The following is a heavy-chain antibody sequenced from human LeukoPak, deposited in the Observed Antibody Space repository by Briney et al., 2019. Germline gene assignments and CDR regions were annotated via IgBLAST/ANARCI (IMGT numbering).Heavy chain of an antibody. CDR3: AKDRRYCSGGSCYTYHAFDI. V-gene: IGHV3-7*03. CDR2: IKQDGSEK. Sequence: PGGSLRLSCAASGFTFSSYWMSWVRQAPGKGLEWVANIKQDGSEKYYVDSVKGRFTISRDNAKNSLYLQMNSLRAEDTAVYYCAKDRRYCSGGSCYTYHAFDIWGQGTMVTVSS. D-gene: IGHD2-15*01. J-gene: IGHJ3*02. CDR1: GFTFSSYW.